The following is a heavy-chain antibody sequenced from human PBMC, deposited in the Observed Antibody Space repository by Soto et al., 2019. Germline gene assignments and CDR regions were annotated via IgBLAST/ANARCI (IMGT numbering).Heavy chain of an antibody. D-gene: IGHD4-17*01. CDR1: LFIVSDNY. CDR3: ATRMTTAPY. CDR2: IYSGGGT. V-gene: IGHV3-66*01. Sequence: EVRLVQSGGGLVQPGGSLRLSCAASLFIVSDNYMSWVRQAPGKGLEWVSLIYSGGGTDYAESVKGRFTISRDNSKNTLYLQMHSLKAEDTGIYYCATRMTTAPYWAQGTVVTVSS. J-gene: IGHJ4*02.